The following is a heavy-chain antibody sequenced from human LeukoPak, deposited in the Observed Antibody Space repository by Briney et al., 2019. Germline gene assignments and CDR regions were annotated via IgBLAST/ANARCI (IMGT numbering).Heavy chain of an antibody. Sequence: GGSLRLSCAASGLTFSRYAMSWVRQAPGKGLEWVSAISASGGSTYYADSVKGRFTISRDNSKNTLYLQMNSLRAEDTALYYCATTKMDAFDIWGQGTMVTVSS. CDR2: ISASGGST. D-gene: IGHD1-1*01. J-gene: IGHJ3*02. CDR1: GLTFSRYA. V-gene: IGHV3-23*01. CDR3: ATTKMDAFDI.